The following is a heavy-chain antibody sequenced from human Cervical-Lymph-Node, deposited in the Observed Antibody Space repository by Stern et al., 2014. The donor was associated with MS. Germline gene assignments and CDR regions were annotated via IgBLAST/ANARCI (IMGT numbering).Heavy chain of an antibody. CDR2: INPNSGGT. J-gene: IGHJ3*02. V-gene: IGHV1-2*04. Sequence: VQLVESGAEVKKPGASVKVSCKASGYTFTGYYIHWVRQAPGQGLEWMGWINPNSGGTNYAQKFQGWVTMTRDTSISTAYMELSRLRSDDTAVYYCARGGRSSGWSPPDAFDIWGQGTMVTVSS. CDR1: GYTFTGYY. CDR3: ARGGRSSGWSPPDAFDI. D-gene: IGHD6-19*01.